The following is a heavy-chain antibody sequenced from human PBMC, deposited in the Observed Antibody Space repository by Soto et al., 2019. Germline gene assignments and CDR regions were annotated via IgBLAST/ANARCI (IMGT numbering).Heavy chain of an antibody. CDR3: ARENYDFWSGFDY. CDR1: GFTFSSYW. V-gene: IGHV3-7*01. J-gene: IGHJ4*02. CDR2: IKQDGSEK. D-gene: IGHD3-3*01. Sequence: GGSLRLSCAASGFTFSSYWMSWVRQAPGKGLEWVANIKQDGSEKHYVDSVKGRFTISRDNAKNSLYLQMNSLRAEDTAVYYCARENYDFWSGFDYWGQGTLVTVSS.